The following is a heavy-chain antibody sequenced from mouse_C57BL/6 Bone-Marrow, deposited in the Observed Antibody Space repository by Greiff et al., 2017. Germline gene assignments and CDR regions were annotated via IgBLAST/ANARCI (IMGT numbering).Heavy chain of an antibody. D-gene: IGHD2-4*01. CDR2: ISSGGSYT. CDR1: GFTFSSYG. V-gene: IGHV5-6*01. CDR3: AIMITTFAY. Sequence: EVQLVESGGDLVKPGGSLKLSCAASGFTFSSYGMSWVRQTPDKRLEWVATISSGGSYTYYPDSVKGRFTISRDNAKNTLYLQMISLKSEDTAMYYCAIMITTFAYWGEGTLVTVSA. J-gene: IGHJ3*01.